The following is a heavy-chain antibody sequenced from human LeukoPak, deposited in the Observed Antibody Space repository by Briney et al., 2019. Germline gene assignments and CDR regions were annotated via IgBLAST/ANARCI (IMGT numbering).Heavy chain of an antibody. J-gene: IGHJ6*03. CDR2: IYTSGST. V-gene: IGHV4-61*02. Sequence: PSQTLSLTCTVSGGSISSGSYYWSWIRQPAGKGLEGIGRIYTSGSTNYNPSLKSRVTISVDTSKNQFSLKLSSVTAADTAVYYCAGQNGSGSLYLSYYYYYMDVWGKGTTVTVSS. D-gene: IGHD3-10*01. CDR3: AGQNGSGSLYLSYYYYYMDV. CDR1: GGSISSGSYY.